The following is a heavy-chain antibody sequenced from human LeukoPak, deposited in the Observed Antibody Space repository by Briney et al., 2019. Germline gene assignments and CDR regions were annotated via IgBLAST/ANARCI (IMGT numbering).Heavy chain of an antibody. J-gene: IGHJ4*02. CDR3: ARASYRYCRGGSCYRTYYFDY. Sequence: ASVKVSCKASGYTFTGYYMHWVRQAPGQGLEWMGWMNPNSGNTDYAQRFQGRVTITRNTSISTAYMELSSLRSEDTAVYYCARASYRYCRGGSCYRTYYFDYWGQGTLVTVSS. D-gene: IGHD2-15*01. CDR1: GYTFTGYY. CDR2: MNPNSGNT. V-gene: IGHV1-8*03.